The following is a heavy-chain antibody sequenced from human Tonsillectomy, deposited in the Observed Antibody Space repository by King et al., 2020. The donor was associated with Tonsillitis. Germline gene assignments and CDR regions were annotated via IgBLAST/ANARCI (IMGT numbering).Heavy chain of an antibody. V-gene: IGHV3-21*01. Sequence: VQLVESGGGLVKPGGSLRLSCAASLFNFGGYTMTWVRQAPGKGLEDVSSISKTSSLKYYAESVKGRFTSSRDNAQNSLYLQMNSLRAEDTGVYFCVRGDRRDYWGQGTLVTVSS. CDR3: VRGDRRDY. CDR2: ISKTSSLK. CDR1: LFNFGGYT. J-gene: IGHJ4*02. D-gene: IGHD3-10*01.